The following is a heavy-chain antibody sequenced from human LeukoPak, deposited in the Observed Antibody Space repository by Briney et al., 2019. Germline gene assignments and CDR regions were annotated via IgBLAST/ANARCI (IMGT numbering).Heavy chain of an antibody. Sequence: PGGSLRLSCAASGLTVSSTSMTWVRQAPGKGLEWVSDFLSDGRIYYADSVKGRFTISKGNSQNTVNLQMDNLRAEDTATYYCGSYRRAYDIWGQGTVVTVAS. CDR1: GLTVSSTS. J-gene: IGHJ3*02. V-gene: IGHV3-53*01. CDR3: GSYRRAYDI. D-gene: IGHD1-26*01. CDR2: FLSDGRI.